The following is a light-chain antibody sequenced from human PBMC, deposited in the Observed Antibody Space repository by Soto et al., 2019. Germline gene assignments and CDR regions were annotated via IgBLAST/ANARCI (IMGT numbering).Light chain of an antibody. CDR2: GAS. Sequence: EIVLTQSPGTLSLSPGERATLSCRASQSFTSSCLAWYQQKPGQAPRLLIHGASSRATGIPDRFSGSGSGTDFTLTISRLEPEDFEVYYCQQYGTSPRTFGQGTKVDIX. CDR3: QQYGTSPRT. J-gene: IGKJ1*01. V-gene: IGKV3-20*01. CDR1: QSFTSSC.